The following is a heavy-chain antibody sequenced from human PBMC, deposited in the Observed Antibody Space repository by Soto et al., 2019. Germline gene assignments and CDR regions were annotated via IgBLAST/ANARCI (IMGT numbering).Heavy chain of an antibody. CDR1: QFTFSSFA. J-gene: IGHJ4*02. Sequence: ESGGGLVQPGGSLRLSCAASQFTFSSFAMTWVRQAPGKGLEWVSFISETGDSLSYAESVKGRFTISRDNSKNTLYLQMSSLRPEDTAVYYCVKGGWLDYWGQGTLVTVSS. CDR3: VKGGWLDY. V-gene: IGHV3-23*01. D-gene: IGHD3-10*01. CDR2: ISETGDSL.